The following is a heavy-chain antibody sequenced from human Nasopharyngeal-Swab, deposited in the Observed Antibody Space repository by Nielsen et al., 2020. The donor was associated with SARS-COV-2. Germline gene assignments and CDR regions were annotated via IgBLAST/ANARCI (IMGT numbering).Heavy chain of an antibody. CDR3: ATDLRVMFTFGGVIALDY. D-gene: IGHD3-16*02. J-gene: IGHJ4*02. CDR2: FDPEDGET. Sequence: ASVKVSCKVSGYTLTELYMHWVRQAPGKGLEWMGGFDPEDGETIYAQKFQGRVTMTEDTSTDPAYMELSSLRSEDTAVYYCATDLRVMFTFGGVIALDYWVQGTLVTVSS. V-gene: IGHV1-24*01. CDR1: GYTLTELY.